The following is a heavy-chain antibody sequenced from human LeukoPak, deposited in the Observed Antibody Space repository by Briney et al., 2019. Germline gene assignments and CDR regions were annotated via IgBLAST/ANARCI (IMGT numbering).Heavy chain of an antibody. CDR3: ARHSGSRYCSGGSCYLFDP. CDR1: GYSFTSYW. CDR2: IDPSDSYT. J-gene: IGHJ5*02. Sequence: GESLRISCKGSGYSFTSYWISWVRQMTGKGLEWMGRIDPSDSYTNYSPSFQGHVTISADKSISTAYLQWSSLKASDTALYYCARHSGSRYCSGGSCYLFDPWGQGTLVTVSS. D-gene: IGHD2-15*01. V-gene: IGHV5-10-1*01.